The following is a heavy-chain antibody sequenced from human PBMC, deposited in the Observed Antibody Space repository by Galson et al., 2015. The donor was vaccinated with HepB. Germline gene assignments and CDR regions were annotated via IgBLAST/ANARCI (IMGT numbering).Heavy chain of an antibody. CDR2: IGWNDGK. Sequence: PALVKPTQPLTLTCSFSVFSLFTTDSFVGWIRQPPGKALEWLALIGWNDGKYYDSSLRARLTVSKDTSKNQVALTMTNIDPMDTATYYCARVMGRQNFFDFWGQGTLVTVSS. V-gene: IGHV2-70*01. D-gene: IGHD3-16*01. CDR1: VFSLFTTDSF. CDR3: ARVMGRQNFFDF. J-gene: IGHJ4*02.